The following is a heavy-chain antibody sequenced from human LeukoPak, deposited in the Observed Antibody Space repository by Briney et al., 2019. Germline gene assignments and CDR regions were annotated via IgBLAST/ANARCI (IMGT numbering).Heavy chain of an antibody. J-gene: IGHJ6*03. Sequence: GGSLRLSCAASGFTFSSYWMHWVRQAPGKGLVWVSRINSDGSSTSYADSVKGRFTISRDNAKNTLYLQMNSLRAEDTAVYYCARDVGYYDSSGYYRTEYYYYYMDVWGKGTTVTVSS. CDR1: GFTFSSYW. D-gene: IGHD3-22*01. V-gene: IGHV3-74*01. CDR3: ARDVGYYDSSGYYRTEYYYYYMDV. CDR2: INSDGSST.